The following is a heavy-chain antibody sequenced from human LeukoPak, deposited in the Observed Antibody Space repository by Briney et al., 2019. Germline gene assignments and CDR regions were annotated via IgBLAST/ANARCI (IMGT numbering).Heavy chain of an antibody. Sequence: PGGSLRLSCAASGFTFSSYSMNWVRQAPGKGLEWVSSISSSSSYIYYADSVKGRFTISRDNAKNSLYLQMNSLRAEDTAVYYCARGWGIPAATFDYWGQGTLVTVSS. CDR2: ISSSSSYI. CDR3: ARGWGIPAATFDY. J-gene: IGHJ4*02. D-gene: IGHD2-2*01. V-gene: IGHV3-21*01. CDR1: GFTFSSYS.